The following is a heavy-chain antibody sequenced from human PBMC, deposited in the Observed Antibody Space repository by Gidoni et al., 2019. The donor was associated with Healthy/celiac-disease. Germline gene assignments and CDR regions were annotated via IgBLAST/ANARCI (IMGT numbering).Heavy chain of an antibody. CDR3: AKAAWIRYSSSSDY. CDR2: ISGSGGST. Sequence: EVQLLESGGGLVQPGGSLRLSCAASGFPFRSYAMSWVRQAPGKGLEWVSAISGSGGSTYYADSVKGRFTISRDNSKNTLYLQMNSLRAEDTAVYYCAKAAWIRYSSSSDYWGQGTLVTVSS. V-gene: IGHV3-23*01. D-gene: IGHD6-13*01. CDR1: GFPFRSYA. J-gene: IGHJ4*02.